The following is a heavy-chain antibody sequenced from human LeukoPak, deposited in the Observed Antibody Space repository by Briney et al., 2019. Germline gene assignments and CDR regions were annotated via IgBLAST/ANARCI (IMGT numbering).Heavy chain of an antibody. CDR1: GFTFSSYW. CDR2: IKSDGSST. D-gene: IGHD5-24*01. V-gene: IGHV3-74*01. J-gene: IGHJ4*02. CDR3: ARGDGYGMDY. Sequence: GGSLRLSCAASGFTFSSYWMHWVRQAPGKGLVWVSRIKSDGSSTSYADSVRGQFTISRDNAKNTLYLQMNSLRAEDMAVYYCARGDGYGMDYWGQGTRVTVSS.